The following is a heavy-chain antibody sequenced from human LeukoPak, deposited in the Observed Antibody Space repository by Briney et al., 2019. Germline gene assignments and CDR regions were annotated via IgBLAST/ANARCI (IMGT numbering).Heavy chain of an antibody. CDR1: GFTFSTYA. D-gene: IGHD2-8*01. Sequence: SGGSLRLSCSASGFTFSTYAMHWVRQAPGKGPEYVSTISSNGGDTYYADSVKGRFTISRDNFKNTLYLQMNSLRAEDTAVYYCAKRGCDTNGCPYYFDYWGQGTLVTVSS. J-gene: IGHJ4*02. CDR3: AKRGCDTNGCPYYFDY. CDR2: ISSNGGDT. V-gene: IGHV3-64*04.